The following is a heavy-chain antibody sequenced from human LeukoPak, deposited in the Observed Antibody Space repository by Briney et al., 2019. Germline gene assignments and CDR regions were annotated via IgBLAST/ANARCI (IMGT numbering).Heavy chain of an antibody. D-gene: IGHD6-19*01. CDR1: GGSFSGYY. J-gene: IGHJ4*02. V-gene: IGHV4-34*01. CDR3: ARGGQWLVLARAFDY. Sequence: PSETLSLTCAVYGGSFSGYYWSWIRQPPGKGLEWIGEINHSGSINYNPSLKSRVTISVDTSKNQFSLKLSSVTAADTAVYYCARGGQWLVLARAFDYWGQGTLVTVSS. CDR2: INHSGSI.